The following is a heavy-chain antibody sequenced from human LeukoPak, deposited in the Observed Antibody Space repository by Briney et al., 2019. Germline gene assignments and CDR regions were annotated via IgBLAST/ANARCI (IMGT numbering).Heavy chain of an antibody. CDR3: ASLVTAIGGYYFDY. J-gene: IGHJ4*02. CDR1: GGSISSHF. V-gene: IGHV4-59*11. CDR2: IYYGGST. D-gene: IGHD2-21*02. Sequence: PSETLSLTCTVSGGSISSHFWSWIRQPPGKGLEWIGYIYYGGSTNYNPSLKSRVTISVDTSKNQFSLKLSSVTAADTAVYYCASLVTAIGGYYFDYWGQGTLVTVSS.